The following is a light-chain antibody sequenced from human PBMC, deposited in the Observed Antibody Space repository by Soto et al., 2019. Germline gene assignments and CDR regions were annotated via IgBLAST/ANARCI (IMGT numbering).Light chain of an antibody. CDR1: QSISNY. CDR2: AAS. CDR3: QQSYSAPFT. J-gene: IGKJ3*01. V-gene: IGKV1-39*01. Sequence: DIQMTQSPSSLSASVGDRVIITCRASQSISNYLNWYQQKPGKAPKLLIYAASSLQSGVPSRISGSGSGTDFTLTISSLQPADFATYYCQQSYSAPFTFGPGTKVDIK.